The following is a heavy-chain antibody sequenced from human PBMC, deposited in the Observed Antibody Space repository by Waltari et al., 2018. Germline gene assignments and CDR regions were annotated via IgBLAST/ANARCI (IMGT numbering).Heavy chain of an antibody. CDR2: IYHSGST. CDR1: GYSISSGYY. Sequence: GQLQESGPGLVKPSETLSLTCAVSGYSISSGYYWGWIRQPPGKGLEWIGRIYHSGSTYYNPSLKSRVTISVDTSKNQFSLKLSSVTAADTAVYYCARHTGWGYYMDVWGKGTTVTVSS. CDR3: ARHTGWGYYMDV. V-gene: IGHV4-38-2*01. D-gene: IGHD2-8*02. J-gene: IGHJ6*03.